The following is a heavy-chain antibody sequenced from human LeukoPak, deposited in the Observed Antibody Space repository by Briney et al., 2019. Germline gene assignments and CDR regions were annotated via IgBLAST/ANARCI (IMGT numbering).Heavy chain of an antibody. Sequence: PGGSLRLSCTASGFNFNTYTMNWVRQAPGKGLEWVSSISSSSSYIYYADSVKGRFTISRDNAKNSLYLQMNSLRAEDTAVYYCARGSKIVDTHGRFDPWGQGTLVTVSS. CDR3: ARGSKIVDTHGRFDP. CDR1: GFNFNTYT. CDR2: ISSSSSYI. V-gene: IGHV3-21*01. J-gene: IGHJ5*02. D-gene: IGHD5-18*01.